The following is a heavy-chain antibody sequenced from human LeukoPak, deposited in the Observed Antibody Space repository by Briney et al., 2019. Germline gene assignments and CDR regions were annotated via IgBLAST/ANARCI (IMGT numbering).Heavy chain of an antibody. D-gene: IGHD2-2*01. V-gene: IGHV3-11*04. Sequence: GGSLRLXCAASGFTFSDYYMSWIRQAPGKGLEWVSYISSSGSTIYYADSVKGRFTISRDNAKNSLYLQMNSLRAEDTAVYYCAREYCSSTSCYAPDFDYWGQGTLVTVSS. CDR2: ISSSGSTI. CDR3: AREYCSSTSCYAPDFDY. CDR1: GFTFSDYY. J-gene: IGHJ4*02.